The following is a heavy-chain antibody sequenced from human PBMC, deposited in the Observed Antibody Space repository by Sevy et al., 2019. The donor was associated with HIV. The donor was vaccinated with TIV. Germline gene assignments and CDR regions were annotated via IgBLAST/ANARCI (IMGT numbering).Heavy chain of an antibody. CDR3: AKGDSSSWYGTLYYYYYGMDV. CDR2: ISWNSGSI. CDR1: GFTFDDYA. V-gene: IGHV3-9*01. Sequence: GGSLRLSCAASGFTFDDYAMHWVRQAPGKGLEWVSGISWNSGSIGYADSVKGRFTISRDNAKNSLYLQMNSLRAEDTALYYCAKGDSSSWYGTLYYYYYGMDVWGQRTTVTVSS. D-gene: IGHD6-13*01. J-gene: IGHJ6*02.